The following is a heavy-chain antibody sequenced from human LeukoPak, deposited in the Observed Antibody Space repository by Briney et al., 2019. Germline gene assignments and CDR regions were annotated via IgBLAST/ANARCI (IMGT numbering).Heavy chain of an antibody. CDR2: IYYSGST. J-gene: IGHJ4*02. CDR1: GGSISSYY. CDR3: ARVTGYMVEDYFDY. V-gene: IGHV4-59*01. Sequence: PSETLSLTCTVSGGSISSYYWSWIRQPPGKGLEWIGYIYYSGSTNYNPSLKSRVTISVDTSKNQFSLRLSSVTTADTAVYYCARVTGYMVEDYFDYWGQGTLVTVSS. D-gene: IGHD5-12*01.